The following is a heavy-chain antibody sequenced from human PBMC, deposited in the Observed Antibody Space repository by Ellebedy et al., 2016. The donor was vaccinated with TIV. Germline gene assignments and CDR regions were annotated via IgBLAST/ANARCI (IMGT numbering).Heavy chain of an antibody. D-gene: IGHD3-22*01. J-gene: IGHJ4*02. Sequence: AASVKVSCKASGGSFTKYAFNWVRQAPGQGLEYMAGIITLFGTIKSAQKFQGRVTITADESTNTAYMDLSSLTSDDTAVYYCVSCPLYETTGYAYFDSWGQGSLVTVS. V-gene: IGHV1-69*13. CDR1: GGSFTKYA. CDR3: VSCPLYETTGYAYFDS. CDR2: IITLFGTI.